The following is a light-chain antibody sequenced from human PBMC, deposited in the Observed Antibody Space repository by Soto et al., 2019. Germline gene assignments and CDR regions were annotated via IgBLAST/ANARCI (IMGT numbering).Light chain of an antibody. V-gene: IGLV2-14*01. Sequence: QSALAQSASVSGSPGQSITISCTGTSSDVGAYNYDSWYQQHPGKVPKLIIYDVNNRPSGVSNRFSGSKSGNTASLTISGLQTEDEADYYCSSYTSATTYVFGTGTKVTVL. J-gene: IGLJ1*01. CDR3: SSYTSATTYV. CDR2: DVN. CDR1: SSDVGAYNY.